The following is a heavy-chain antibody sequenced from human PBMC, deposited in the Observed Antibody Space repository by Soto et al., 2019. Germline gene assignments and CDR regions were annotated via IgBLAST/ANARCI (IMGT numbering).Heavy chain of an antibody. D-gene: IGHD1-26*01. V-gene: IGHV3-74*01. CDR1: EFTFSSYW. J-gene: IGHJ4*02. CDR2: INSDGGTT. Sequence: EVQLVESGGNLVQPGGSLRLSCAASEFTFSSYWMHWVRQAPGKGLVWVSRINSDGGTTSYADSVKGRFTISRDNAKNTLYLQMNSLRDEDTAVYYCARVGVGVYYFDYWGQGTLVTVSS. CDR3: ARVGVGVYYFDY.